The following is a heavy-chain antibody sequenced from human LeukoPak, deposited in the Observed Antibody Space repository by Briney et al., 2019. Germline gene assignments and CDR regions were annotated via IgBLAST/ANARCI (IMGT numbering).Heavy chain of an antibody. J-gene: IGHJ4*02. Sequence: SETLSLTCAVSGGSISSSSYYWGWVRQPPGKGLEWIGTINYSGNTYYTPSLKSRVTISVDTSKSQFSLKLSSVTAADTAVYYCARRKTGTMEDYWGQGTLVTVSA. CDR2: INYSGNT. CDR3: ARRKTGTMEDY. V-gene: IGHV4-39*01. CDR1: GGSISSSSYY. D-gene: IGHD1-7*01.